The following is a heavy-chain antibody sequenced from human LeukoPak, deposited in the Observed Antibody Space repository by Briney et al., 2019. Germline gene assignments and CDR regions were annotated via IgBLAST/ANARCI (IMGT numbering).Heavy chain of an antibody. CDR1: GGSISSYY. J-gene: IGHJ4*02. Sequence: SETLSLTCSVSGGSISSYYWSWIRQPPGKGLEWIGYLYYSGSTNSNPSLKSRVTMSVDTSKNQFSLKLRSVTAADTAVYYCASSAVAGRAYFDYWGQGTLVTVSS. D-gene: IGHD6-19*01. CDR2: LYYSGST. CDR3: ASSAVAGRAYFDY. V-gene: IGHV4-59*01.